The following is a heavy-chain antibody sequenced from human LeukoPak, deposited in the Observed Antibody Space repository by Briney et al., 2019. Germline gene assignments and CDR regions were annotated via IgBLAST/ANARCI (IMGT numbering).Heavy chain of an antibody. D-gene: IGHD1-26*01. J-gene: IGHJ4*02. CDR1: GFTFSNYG. CDR2: ISYDGSRK. CDR3: ARDFSGKYCIDY. Sequence: GGSLRLSCASGFTFSNYGMHWVRQASGKGLEWVTFISYDGSRKYYADSVQGRFSIPRDNSKNTVDLQMNSLRAEDTAVYICARDFSGKYCIDYWGQGTLVTVSS. V-gene: IGHV3-30*03.